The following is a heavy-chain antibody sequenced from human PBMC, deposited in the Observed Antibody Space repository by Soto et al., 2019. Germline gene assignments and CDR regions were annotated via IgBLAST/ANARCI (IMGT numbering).Heavy chain of an antibody. V-gene: IGHV1-8*01. CDR1: VYTFTSYD. Sequence: ASVKVSCKASVYTFTSYDIKWVRQATGQGLEWMGWMNPNSGNTGYAQKFQGRVTMTRNTSISTAYMEVSSLRSEDTAVYYCAIWFGELWVFDYWGQGTLVTVSS. CDR2: MNPNSGNT. D-gene: IGHD3-10*01. J-gene: IGHJ4*02. CDR3: AIWFGELWVFDY.